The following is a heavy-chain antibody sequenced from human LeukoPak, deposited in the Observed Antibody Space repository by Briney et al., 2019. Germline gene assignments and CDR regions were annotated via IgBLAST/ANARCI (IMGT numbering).Heavy chain of an antibody. CDR1: GFTFSKSW. D-gene: IGHD3-3*01. J-gene: IGHJ4*02. CDR3: KRDRWIYGVVIIDY. CDR2: IKPDGSET. Sequence: PGGSLRLSCAASGFTFSKSWMTWVRQAPGKGLEWVANIKPDGSETYYVDSVMGRFTTSRDNAKKSVFLQMNSLISEDQAVYYCKRDRWIYGVVIIDYWGQGTVVTVS. V-gene: IGHV3-7*01.